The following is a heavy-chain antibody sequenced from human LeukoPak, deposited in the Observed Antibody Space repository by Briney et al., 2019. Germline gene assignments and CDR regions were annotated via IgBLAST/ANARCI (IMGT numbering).Heavy chain of an antibody. D-gene: IGHD4-11*01. J-gene: IGHJ6*02. CDR2: FDPEDGET. CDR1: GYTLTELS. V-gene: IGHV1-24*01. Sequence: ASVKVSCKVSGYTLTELSMHWVRQAPGKGLEWMGGFDPEDGETIYAQKFQGRVTMTEDTSTDTAYMELSSLRSEDTAVYYCATDHYSNPPCYGMDVWDQGTTVTVSS. CDR3: ATDHYSNPPCYGMDV.